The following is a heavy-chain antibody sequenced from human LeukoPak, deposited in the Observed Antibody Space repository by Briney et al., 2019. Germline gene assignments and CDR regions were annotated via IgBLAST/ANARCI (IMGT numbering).Heavy chain of an antibody. Sequence: PSETLSLTCTVSGGSISSYYWSSIRQPAGKGLEWIGRIYTSGSTNYNPSLKSRVTMSVDTSKNQFSLKLSSVTAADTAVYYCASCSGGSCRKTYYYYMDVWGKGTTVTVSS. CDR2: IYTSGST. V-gene: IGHV4-4*07. CDR3: ASCSGGSCRKTYYYYMDV. J-gene: IGHJ6*03. D-gene: IGHD2-15*01. CDR1: GGSISSYY.